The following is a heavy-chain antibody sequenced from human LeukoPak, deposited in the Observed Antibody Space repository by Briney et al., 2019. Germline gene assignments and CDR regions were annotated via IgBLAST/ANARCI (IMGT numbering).Heavy chain of an antibody. CDR2: IIPIFGTA. J-gene: IGHJ6*02. Sequence: ASVTVSCKASGGTFSSYAISWVRQAPGQGLEWMGGIIPIFGTANYAQKFQGRVTITADESTSTAYMELSSLRSEDTAVYYCASPDDYGDYVGYYYYGMDVWGQGTTVTVSS. D-gene: IGHD4-17*01. V-gene: IGHV1-69*01. CDR3: ASPDDYGDYVGYYYYGMDV. CDR1: GGTFSSYA.